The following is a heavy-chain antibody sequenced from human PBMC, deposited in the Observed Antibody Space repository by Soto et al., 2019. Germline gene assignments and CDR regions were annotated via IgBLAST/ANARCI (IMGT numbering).Heavy chain of an antibody. CDR3: ARQVRDSSGYSGTAKYP. J-gene: IGHJ5*02. V-gene: IGHV4-39*01. Sequence: SETLSLTCTVSGGSISSSSYYWGWIRQPPGKGLEWIGSIYYSGSTYYNPSLKSRVTISVDTSKNQFSLKLSSVTAADTAVYYCARQVRDSSGYSGTAKYPWGQGTLVTVSS. CDR1: GGSISSSSYY. D-gene: IGHD3-22*01. CDR2: IYYSGST.